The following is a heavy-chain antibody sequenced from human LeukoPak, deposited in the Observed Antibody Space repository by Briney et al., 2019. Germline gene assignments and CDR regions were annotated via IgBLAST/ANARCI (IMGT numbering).Heavy chain of an antibody. V-gene: IGHV4-59*01. D-gene: IGHD2-2*01. Sequence: WETLSLTCAVSGGSMRNYYWSWVRQPPGKGLEWIGYICDSGSYSYNPSLRSRVSISLDTSKNKYSLNLSSVTAADTAVYYCARGWASSWYYFYFWGQGTLVTVSS. CDR2: ICDSGSY. CDR1: GGSMRNYY. CDR3: ARGWASSWYYFYF. J-gene: IGHJ4*02.